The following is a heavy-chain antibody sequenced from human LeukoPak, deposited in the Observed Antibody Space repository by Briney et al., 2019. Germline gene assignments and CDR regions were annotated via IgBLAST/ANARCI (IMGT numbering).Heavy chain of an antibody. CDR3: ANLLDVLTGNDY. CDR2: ISYDGSKR. Sequence: GGSLRLSCAASGFMVSYYDMDWVRQAPGKGLEWVGNISYDGSKRYYADSMEGRFTISRDNSKNTLYLQMNSLTAEDTAVYYCANLLDVLTGNDYWGQGTLVAVSP. CDR1: GFMVSYYD. D-gene: IGHD3-9*01. J-gene: IGHJ4*02. V-gene: IGHV3-30*02.